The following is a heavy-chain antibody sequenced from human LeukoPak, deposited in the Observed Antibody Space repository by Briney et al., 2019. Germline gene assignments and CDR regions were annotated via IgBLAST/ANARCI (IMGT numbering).Heavy chain of an antibody. CDR3: AGELRYYDFWSGFQDFDY. CDR1: GFTFSSDW. D-gene: IGHD3-3*01. V-gene: IGHV3-7*01. CDR2: IKQDGSEK. Sequence: GGSLRLSCAGSGFTFSSDWMSWVRQAPGKGLEWVANIKQDGSEKYYVDSVKGRFTISRDNAKNSLYLQMNSLRAEDTAVYYCAGELRYYDFWSGFQDFDYWGQGTLVTVSS. J-gene: IGHJ4*02.